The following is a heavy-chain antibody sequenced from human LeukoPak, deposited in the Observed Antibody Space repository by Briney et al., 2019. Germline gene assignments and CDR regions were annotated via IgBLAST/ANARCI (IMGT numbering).Heavy chain of an antibody. CDR1: GGSISSGGYY. V-gene: IGHV4-31*03. CDR3: ARAYCSGRSCYAPDY. D-gene: IGHD2-15*01. Sequence: SQTLSLTCTVSGGSISSGGYYWSWIRQHPGKGLEWIGYIYYSGITNYNPSLKSRVTISVDTSKNQFSLKLTSVTAADTAVYYCARAYCSGRSCYAPDYWGQGALVTVSS. J-gene: IGHJ4*02. CDR2: IYYSGIT.